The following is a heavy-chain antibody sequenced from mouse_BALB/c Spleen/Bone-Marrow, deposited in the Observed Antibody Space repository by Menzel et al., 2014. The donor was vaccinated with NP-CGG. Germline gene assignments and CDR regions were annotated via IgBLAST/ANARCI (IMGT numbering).Heavy chain of an antibody. Sequence: VKLQESGAGLVKPGASVKLSCKASGYTFTEYIIHWVKQRSGQGLEWIGWFYPGSGSIKYNEKFKDKATFTADKSSSAGNLELSRLTSEASAVYICARHGGGEMGFDYWGQGTPLTVPS. D-gene: IGHD2-3*01. CDR3: ARHGGGEMGFDY. CDR1: GYTFTEYI. V-gene: IGHV1-62-2*01. J-gene: IGHJ2*01. CDR2: FYPGSGSI.